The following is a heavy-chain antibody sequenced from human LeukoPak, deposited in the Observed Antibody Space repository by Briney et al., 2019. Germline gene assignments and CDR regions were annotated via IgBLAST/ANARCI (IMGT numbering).Heavy chain of an antibody. D-gene: IGHD4-17*01. Sequence: PGGSLRLSCAASGFTFSSYAMSWVRQAPGKGLEWVSAISGSGGSTYYADSVKGRFTISRDNSKNTLYLQMNSLRAEDTAVYYCARTAAGTYGPYYFDYWGRGTLVTVSS. CDR3: ARTAAGTYGPYYFDY. CDR2: ISGSGGST. J-gene: IGHJ4*02. V-gene: IGHV3-23*01. CDR1: GFTFSSYA.